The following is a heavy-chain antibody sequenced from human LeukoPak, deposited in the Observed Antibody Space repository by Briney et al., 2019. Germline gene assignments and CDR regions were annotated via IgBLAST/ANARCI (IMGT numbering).Heavy chain of an antibody. CDR3: AASGSQYFYDSGGFKY. CDR2: ISSSGDTI. D-gene: IGHD3-22*01. J-gene: IGHJ4*02. CDR1: GFTFSSYE. Sequence: DPGGSLRLSCAASGFTFSSYEMNWVRQAPGKGLEWVSYISSSGDTIYYADSVKGRFTISRDNAKNSLYLQMNSLRAEDTAVYYCAASGSQYFYDSGGFKYWGQGSLVTVSS. V-gene: IGHV3-48*03.